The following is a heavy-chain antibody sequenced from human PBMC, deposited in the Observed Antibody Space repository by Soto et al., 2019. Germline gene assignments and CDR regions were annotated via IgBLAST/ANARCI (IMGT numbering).Heavy chain of an antibody. J-gene: IGHJ5*02. CDR1: GFTFRSFT. V-gene: IGHV3-21*01. CDR3: TRDASRDSSARGWFDP. D-gene: IGHD6-13*01. CDR2: ISSNSAYI. Sequence: GGSLRVSCAASGFTFRSFTMNWVRQAPGKGLEGVSTISSNSAYIYYTDALRGRFTISRDNAKNSLHLQMNSLRAEATAVYYCTRDASRDSSARGWFDPWGPGPLVTVSS.